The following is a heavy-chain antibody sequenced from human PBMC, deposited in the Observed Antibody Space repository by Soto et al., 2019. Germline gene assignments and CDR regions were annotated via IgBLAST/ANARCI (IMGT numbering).Heavy chain of an antibody. V-gene: IGHV4-59*01. CDR1: GGSISSYY. J-gene: IGHJ6*03. CDR2: IYYSGST. CDR3: ARVGSYYDFWICYYSSTPHYYYYMDV. D-gene: IGHD3-3*01. Sequence: NLSETLSLTCTVSGGSISSYYWSWIRQPPGKGMEWIGYIYYSGSTNYNPSLKSRVTISVDTSKNQFSLKLSSVTAADTAVYYCARVGSYYDFWICYYSSTPHYYYYMDVWGKGTTVTVSS.